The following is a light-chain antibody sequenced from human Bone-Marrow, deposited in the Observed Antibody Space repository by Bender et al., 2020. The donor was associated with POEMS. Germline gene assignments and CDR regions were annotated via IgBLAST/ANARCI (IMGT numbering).Light chain of an antibody. V-gene: IGLV2-14*01. J-gene: IGLJ1*01. CDR3: SSYTGSSASYV. CDR1: SSDVGGYNY. Sequence: QSALTQPASVSGSPGQSITISCTGTSSDVGGYNYVSWYQQHPGKAPKLIIYDVRKRPSGVPDRFSGSKSGNTASLTISGLQAEDEADYYCSSYTGSSASYVFGPGTKVTVL. CDR2: DVR.